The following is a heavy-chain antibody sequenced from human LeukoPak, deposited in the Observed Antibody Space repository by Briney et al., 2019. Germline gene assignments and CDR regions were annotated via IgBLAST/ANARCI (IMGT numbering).Heavy chain of an antibody. CDR1: GYTFTGYY. CDR3: ARVPYCSGGSCYYYGMDV. J-gene: IGHJ6*02. V-gene: IGHV1-2*04. D-gene: IGHD2-15*01. CDR2: INPNSGGT. Sequence: GALVKVSCKASGYTFTGYYMHWVRQAPGQGLEWMGWINPNSGGTNYAQKFQGWVTMTRDTSISTAYMELSRLRSDDTAVYYCARVPYCSGGSCYYYGMDVWGQGTTVTVSS.